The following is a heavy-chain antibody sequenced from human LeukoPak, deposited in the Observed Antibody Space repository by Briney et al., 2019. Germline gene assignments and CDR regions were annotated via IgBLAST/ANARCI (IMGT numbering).Heavy chain of an antibody. CDR3: ARGSTYSSGWCDY. Sequence: GGSLRLSCAASGFTFSAYNMNWVRQAPGKGLEWVSSIRGSSSYIYYADSVKGRFTISRDNAESALYLQMNSLRAEDTAVYYCARGSTYSSGWCDYWGQGTLVTVSS. D-gene: IGHD6-19*01. J-gene: IGHJ4*02. CDR2: IRGSSSYI. V-gene: IGHV3-21*01. CDR1: GFTFSAYN.